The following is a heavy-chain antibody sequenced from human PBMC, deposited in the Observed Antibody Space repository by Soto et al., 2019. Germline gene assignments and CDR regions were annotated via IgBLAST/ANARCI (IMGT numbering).Heavy chain of an antibody. CDR3: ARNPVVVAAKLGAFDI. CDR2: IYSGGST. D-gene: IGHD2-15*01. V-gene: IGHV3-66*01. CDR1: GFTVSSNY. J-gene: IGHJ3*02. Sequence: PGGSLRLSCAASGFTVSSNYMSRVRQAPGKGLEWVSVIYSGGSTYYADSVKGRFTISRDNSKNTLYLQMNSLRAEDTAVYYCARNPVVVAAKLGAFDIWGQGTMVTVSS.